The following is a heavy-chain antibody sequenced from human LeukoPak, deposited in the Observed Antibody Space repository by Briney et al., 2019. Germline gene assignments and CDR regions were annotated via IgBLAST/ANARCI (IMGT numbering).Heavy chain of an antibody. V-gene: IGHV3-53*01. CDR3: ARRRSKAYEN. CDR2: ISSGSST. J-gene: IGHJ4*02. D-gene: IGHD3-22*01. Sequence: PGGSLRLSCAASGFTVSSHYMTWVRQAPGKGLEWVSLISSGSSTYYADSVKGRFTISRDNPKNTLYPQLDSLRADDTAVYYRARRRSKAYENWGQGTLVTVSS. CDR1: GFTVSSHY.